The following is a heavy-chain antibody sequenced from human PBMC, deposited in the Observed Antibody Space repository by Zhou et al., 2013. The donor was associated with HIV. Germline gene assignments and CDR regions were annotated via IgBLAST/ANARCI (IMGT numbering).Heavy chain of an antibody. D-gene: IGHD6-13*01. CDR3: AATDSSSWYGVCFDY. CDR2: IYYSGST. J-gene: IGHJ4*02. CDR1: GASITSHS. Sequence: QVQLQESGPGLVKPSETLSLTCTISGASITSHSWSWVRQSPGKGLEWIGYIYYSGSTNYNPSLKSRVTISVDTSKNQFSLKLSSVTAADTAVYYCAATDSSSWYGVCFDYWGQGTLVTVSS. V-gene: IGHV4-59*11.